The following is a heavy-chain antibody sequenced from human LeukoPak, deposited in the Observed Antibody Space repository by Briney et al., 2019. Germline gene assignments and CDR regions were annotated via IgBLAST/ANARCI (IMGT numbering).Heavy chain of an antibody. CDR1: GYSISSGYY. J-gene: IGHJ3*02. D-gene: IGHD5-18*01. CDR3: ARDLGYSYGDSDAFDI. Sequence: PSETLSLTCTVSGYSISSGYYWGWIRQPPGKGLEWIGNIYHSGSTYYNPSLKSRVTISIDTSKNQFSLKLSSVTAADTAVYYCARDLGYSYGDSDAFDIWGQGTMVTVSS. V-gene: IGHV4-38-2*02. CDR2: IYHSGST.